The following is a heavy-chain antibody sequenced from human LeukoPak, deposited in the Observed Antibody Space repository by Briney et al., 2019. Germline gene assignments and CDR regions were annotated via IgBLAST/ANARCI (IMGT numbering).Heavy chain of an antibody. V-gene: IGHV3-53*01. D-gene: IGHD3-22*01. Sequence: GGSLTLSCAAPGLTLSSKYMSWVRQAPGKGLVWVGVIYGGGHREYADSVKGRFTLSRDISKNTVYLQMNSLSPEDTAIYYCATNSDNYTDSSGPTQHWGQGSLGTLSS. CDR3: ATNSDNYTDSSGPTQH. J-gene: IGHJ1*01. CDR2: IYGGGHR. CDR1: GLTLSSKY.